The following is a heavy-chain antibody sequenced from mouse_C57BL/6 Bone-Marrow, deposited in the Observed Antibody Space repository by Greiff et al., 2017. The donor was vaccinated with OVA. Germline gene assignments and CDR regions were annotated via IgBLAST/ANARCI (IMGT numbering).Heavy chain of an antibody. J-gene: IGHJ2*01. CDR3: ERGSFDY. CDR1: GFTFSSYG. V-gene: IGHV5-6*01. CDR2: ISSGGSYT. Sequence: EVKLVESGGDLVKPGGSLKLSCAASGFTFSSYGMSWVRQTPDKRLEWVATISSGGSYTYYPDSVKGRFTISRDNAKNTLYLQMSSLKSEDTAMYYCERGSFDYWGQGTTLTVSS.